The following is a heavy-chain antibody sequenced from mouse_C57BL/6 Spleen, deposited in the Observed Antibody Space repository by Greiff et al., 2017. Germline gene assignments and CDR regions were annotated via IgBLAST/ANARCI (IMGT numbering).Heavy chain of an antibody. CDR3: AKNGDYDWDYAMDY. Sequence: QVQLQQSGPGLVQPSQSLSITCTVSGFSLTSYGVHWVRQSPGKGLEWLGVIWRGGSTDYNAAFMSRLSITKDNSKSRVFFKMNSLQADDTAIYYCAKNGDYDWDYAMDYWGQGTSVTVSS. CDR2: IWRGGST. J-gene: IGHJ4*01. V-gene: IGHV2-5*01. CDR1: GFSLTSYG. D-gene: IGHD2-4*01.